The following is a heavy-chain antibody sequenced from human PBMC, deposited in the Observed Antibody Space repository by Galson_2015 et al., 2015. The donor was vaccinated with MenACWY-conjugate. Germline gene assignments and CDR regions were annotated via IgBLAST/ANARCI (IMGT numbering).Heavy chain of an antibody. D-gene: IGHD2-2*01. CDR1: GYTFTSYA. CDR3: ARDAHLLWSLFDP. CDR2: INAGNGNT. V-gene: IGHV1-3*01. J-gene: IGHJ5*02. Sequence: SVKVSCKASGYTFTSYAMHWVRQAPGQRLEWTGWINAGNGNTKYSQKFQGRVTITRDTSASTAYMELSSLRSEDTAVYYCARDAHLLWSLFDPWGQGTLVTVSS.